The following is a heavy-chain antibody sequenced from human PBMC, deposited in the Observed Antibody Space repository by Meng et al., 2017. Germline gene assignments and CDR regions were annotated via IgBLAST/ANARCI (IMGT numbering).Heavy chain of an antibody. CDR2: IYWDDDK. J-gene: IGHJ4*02. V-gene: IGHV2-5*02. D-gene: IGHD5-24*01. CDR3: AHRPNVEMATYHFDY. Sequence: IPFKEVGHTLVKPKQTLTLTCTFSGFSLSTSGVGVGWNRQPPGKALEWLALIYWDDDKRYSPSLKSRLTITKDTSKNQVVLTMTNMDPVDTATYYCAHRPNVEMATYHFDYWGQGTLVTVSS. CDR1: GFSLSTSGVG.